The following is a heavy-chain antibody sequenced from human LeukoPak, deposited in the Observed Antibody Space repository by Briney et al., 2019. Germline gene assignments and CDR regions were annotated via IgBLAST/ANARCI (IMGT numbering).Heavy chain of an antibody. CDR2: INHSGST. CDR1: GGPFSGYY. CDR3: ARGGQYDFWSGYYIPAFDI. Sequence: PSETLSLTCAVYGGPFSGYYWSWIRQPPGKGLEWIGEINHSGSTNYNPSLKSRVTISVDTSKNQFSLKLSSVTAADTAVYYCARGGQYDFWSGYYIPAFDIWGQGTMVTVSS. D-gene: IGHD3-3*01. V-gene: IGHV4-34*01. J-gene: IGHJ3*02.